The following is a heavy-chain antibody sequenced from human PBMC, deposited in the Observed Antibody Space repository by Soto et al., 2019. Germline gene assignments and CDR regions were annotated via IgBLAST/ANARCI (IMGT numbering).Heavy chain of an antibody. V-gene: IGHV3-23*01. Sequence: GGSLRLSCAASGFTFSSYAMSWVRQAPGKGLEWVSAISGSGGSTYYADSVKGRFTISRDNSKNTLYLQMNSLRAEDTAVYYCAKERGAHGILTGYWFDPWGQGTLVTVSS. CDR1: GFTFSSYA. D-gene: IGHD3-9*01. J-gene: IGHJ5*02. CDR2: ISGSGGST. CDR3: AKERGAHGILTGYWFDP.